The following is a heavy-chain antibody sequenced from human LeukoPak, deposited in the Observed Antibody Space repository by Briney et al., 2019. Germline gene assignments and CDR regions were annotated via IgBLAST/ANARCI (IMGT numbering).Heavy chain of an antibody. J-gene: IGHJ4*02. D-gene: IGHD6-19*01. V-gene: IGHV3-48*02. CDR3: ARAVSGSPGY. CDR2: ISSSSDTI. Sequence: PGGSLRLSCAASGFTFSSFSMTWVRQAPGKGLEWVSYISSSSDTIYYPDSVKGRFTISRDNAKNSLYLQMNSLRDEDTAVYFCARAVSGSPGYWGQGTLVTVSS. CDR1: GFTFSSFS.